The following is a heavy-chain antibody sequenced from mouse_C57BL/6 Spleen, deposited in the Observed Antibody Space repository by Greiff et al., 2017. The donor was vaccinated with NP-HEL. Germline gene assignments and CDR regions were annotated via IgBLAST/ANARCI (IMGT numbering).Heavy chain of an antibody. V-gene: IGHV1-74*01. CDR3: ARADYAPMDY. D-gene: IGHD2-4*01. J-gene: IGHJ4*01. Sequence: QVQLQQPGAELVKPGASVKVSCKASGYTFTSYWMHWVKQRPGQGLEWIGRIHPSDSETHYNQKFKDKATLTVDKSSSTAYMQLSSLTSEDSAVYYCARADYAPMDYWGQGTSVTVSS. CDR1: GYTFTSYW. CDR2: IHPSDSET.